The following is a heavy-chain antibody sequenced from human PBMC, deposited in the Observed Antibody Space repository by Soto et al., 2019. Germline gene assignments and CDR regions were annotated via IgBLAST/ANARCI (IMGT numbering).Heavy chain of an antibody. Sequence: EVQLVESGGGLVQPGGSLRLSCAASGFTFSSYWMHWVRQAPGKGLVWVSRINSDGSSTNYADSVKGQFTISRDTAKNKLYLQMNSLRAEDTAVYYCGRGASGSYRLDYRGQGTLVTVSS. CDR2: INSDGSST. J-gene: IGHJ4*02. CDR1: GFTFSSYW. CDR3: GRGASGSYRLDY. V-gene: IGHV3-74*01. D-gene: IGHD3-10*01.